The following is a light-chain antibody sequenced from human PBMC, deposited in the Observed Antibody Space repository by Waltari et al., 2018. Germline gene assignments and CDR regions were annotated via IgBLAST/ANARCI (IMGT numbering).Light chain of an antibody. CDR1: SVHTNNT. J-gene: IGLJ3*02. CDR3: QTGGHGTWV. Sequence: QLVLTQSPSASAPLGASVKLTCTLSSVHTNNTIACHHQHPNKGPRHLMQDTRYAQPQQHPKKGPRYLMKVNSDGSHNKWDKIPERFSGSSSGAERYLTISSLQSEDEADYYCQTGGHGTWVFGGGTKLTVL. V-gene: IGLV4-69*01. CDR2: VNSDGSH.